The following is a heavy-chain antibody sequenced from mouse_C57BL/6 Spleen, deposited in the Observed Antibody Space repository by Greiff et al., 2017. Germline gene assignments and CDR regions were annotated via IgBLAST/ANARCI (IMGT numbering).Heavy chain of an antibody. J-gene: IGHJ2*01. Sequence: VQGVESGPELVKPGASVKISCKASGYAFSSSWMNWVKQRPGKGLEWIGRIYPGDGDTNYNGKFKGKATLTADKSSSTAYMQLSSLTSEDSAVYFCARRGTTASFDYWGQGTTLTVSS. D-gene: IGHD1-2*01. V-gene: IGHV1-82*01. CDR2: IYPGDGDT. CDR3: ARRGTTASFDY. CDR1: GYAFSSSW.